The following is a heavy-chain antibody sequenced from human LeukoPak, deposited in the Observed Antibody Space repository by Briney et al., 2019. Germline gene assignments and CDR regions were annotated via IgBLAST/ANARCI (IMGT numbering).Heavy chain of an antibody. CDR1: GFTFSSYG. V-gene: IGHV3-30*18. Sequence: GGSLRLSCAASGFTFSSYGMHWVRQAPGKGLEWVAVISYDGSNKYYADSVKGRFTISRDNSKSTLYLQMNSLRAEDTAVYYCAKPSGSYYDSSGYYFDYWGQGTLVTVSS. J-gene: IGHJ4*02. CDR2: ISYDGSNK. CDR3: AKPSGSYYDSSGYYFDY. D-gene: IGHD3-22*01.